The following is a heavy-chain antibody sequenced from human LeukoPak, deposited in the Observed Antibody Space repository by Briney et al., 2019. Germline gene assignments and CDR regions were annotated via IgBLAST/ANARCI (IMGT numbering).Heavy chain of an antibody. CDR1: GGSFSDYY. Sequence: LETLSLTCAVYGGSFSDYYWSWIRQPPGEGLEWIGEINHSGSTNYNPSLKSLKSRVTISVDTSKNQFSLKLNSVTAADTAVYYCARVDGSCSGGSCPSGNWFDPWGQGTLVTVSS. V-gene: IGHV4-34*01. CDR2: INHSGST. D-gene: IGHD2-15*01. CDR3: ARVDGSCSGGSCPSGNWFDP. J-gene: IGHJ5*02.